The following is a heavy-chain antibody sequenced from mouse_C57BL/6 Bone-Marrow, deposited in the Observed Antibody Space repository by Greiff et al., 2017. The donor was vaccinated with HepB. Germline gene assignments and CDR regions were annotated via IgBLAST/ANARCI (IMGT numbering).Heavy chain of an antibody. J-gene: IGHJ2*01. CDR2: IYPGSGST. Sequence: QVQLQQPGAELVKPGASVKMSCKASGYTFTSYWITWVKQRPGQGLEWIGDIYPGSGSTNYNEKFKSKATLTVDTSSSTAYMQLSSLTSEDSAVYYCARTGDYYGSSYVDYWGQGTTLTVSS. CDR1: GYTFTSYW. CDR3: ARTGDYYGSSYVDY. D-gene: IGHD1-1*01. V-gene: IGHV1-55*01.